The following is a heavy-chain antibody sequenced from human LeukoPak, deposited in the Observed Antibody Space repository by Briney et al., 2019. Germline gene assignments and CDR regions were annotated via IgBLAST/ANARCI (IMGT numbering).Heavy chain of an antibody. V-gene: IGHV3-7*01. CDR2: IKPDGRGK. J-gene: IGHJ4*02. Sequence: GGSLRLSCEASGFTLSTYWMNWVRQVPGRGLDWVANIKPDGRGKRYVDSVKGRFTIARDNADNSLSLQMNSLRAEDTAVYYCASWGAGGNSWGQGTLVTVSS. D-gene: IGHD3-16*01. CDR1: GFTLSTYW. CDR3: ASWGAGGNS.